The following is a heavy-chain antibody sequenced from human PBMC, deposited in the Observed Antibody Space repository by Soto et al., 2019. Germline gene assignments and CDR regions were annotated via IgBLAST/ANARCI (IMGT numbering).Heavy chain of an antibody. J-gene: IGHJ5*02. V-gene: IGHV3-7*01. Sequence: GGSLRLSCAASGFTFSSYWMSWVRQAPGKGLEWVANIKQDGSEKYYVDSVKGRFTISRDNAKNSLYLQMNSLRAEDTAVYYCARVGAGDIVVVPEWFDPWGQGTLVTVSS. CDR1: GFTFSSYW. CDR2: IKQDGSEK. CDR3: ARVGAGDIVVVPEWFDP. D-gene: IGHD2-2*01.